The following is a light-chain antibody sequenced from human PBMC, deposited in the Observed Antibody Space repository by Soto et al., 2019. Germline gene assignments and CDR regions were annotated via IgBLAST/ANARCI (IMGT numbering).Light chain of an antibody. CDR1: QSVSSN. CDR2: GAS. J-gene: IGKJ4*01. CDR3: QQYNDWPPLT. Sequence: DIVMTQSPATLSVSPGERATLSCRASQSVSSNLAWSQQKPGQAPRLLIYGASTRATGIPARFSGSGSGTEFTLTISSLQSEDFAVYSCQQYNDWPPLTFGGGTKVDSK. V-gene: IGKV3-15*01.